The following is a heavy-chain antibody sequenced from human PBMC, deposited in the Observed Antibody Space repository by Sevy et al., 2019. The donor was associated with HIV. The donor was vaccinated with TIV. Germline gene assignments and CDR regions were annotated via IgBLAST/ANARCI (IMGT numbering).Heavy chain of an antibody. D-gene: IGHD3-22*01. CDR3: AREQMYYYDSSGYYELNWFDP. CDR1: GGSISSGAYY. J-gene: IGHJ5*02. Sequence: SETLSLTCTVSGGSISSGAYYWSWIRQHPGKGLEWIGYIYYSGSTYYNPSLKSRVTISVDTSKNQFSLKLSSVTAADTAVYYCAREQMYYYDSSGYYELNWFDPWGQGTLVTVSS. CDR2: IYYSGST. V-gene: IGHV4-31*03.